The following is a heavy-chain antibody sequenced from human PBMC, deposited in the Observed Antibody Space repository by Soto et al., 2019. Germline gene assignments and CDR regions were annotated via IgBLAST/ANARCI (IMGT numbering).Heavy chain of an antibody. J-gene: IGHJ4*02. Sequence: QVQLQESGPGLVKPSQTLSLTCSVSGGPITSGDYFWTWIRQAPGKGLEWIGYISYSGRTYYNPSLKSRVLISRDTSKNQFSLKLSSVAAADTAVYYCARGGVGRFLDWLVDYWGQGTQVTVSS. CDR1: GGPITSGDYF. CDR2: ISYSGRT. V-gene: IGHV4-30-4*01. D-gene: IGHD3-3*01. CDR3: ARGGVGRFLDWLVDY.